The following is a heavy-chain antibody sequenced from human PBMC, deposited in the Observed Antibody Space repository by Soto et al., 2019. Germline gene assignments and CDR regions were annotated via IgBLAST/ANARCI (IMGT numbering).Heavy chain of an antibody. CDR1: GFMFSSAW. CDR3: VEGWNDF. Sequence: HVVESGGDLVKPGGSLRLSCAASGFMFSSAWMSWVRQAPGKGLEWVGRIKSKRDGGTTDYAPPVKGRFVISRDDSKNTLYLQMNSLKTDDTAVYYCVEGWNDFWGQGTLVAVSS. D-gene: IGHD1-1*01. J-gene: IGHJ4*02. CDR2: IKSKRDGGTT. V-gene: IGHV3-15*01.